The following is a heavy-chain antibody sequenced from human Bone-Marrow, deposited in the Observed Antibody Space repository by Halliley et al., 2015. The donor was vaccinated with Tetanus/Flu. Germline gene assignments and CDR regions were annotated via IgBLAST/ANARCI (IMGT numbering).Heavy chain of an antibody. CDR2: IYYSGGT. V-gene: IGHV4-59*09. D-gene: IGHD3-22*01. J-gene: IGHJ4*02. CDR3: ARGYDSSGYYYGRPHFDY. Sequence: IYYSGGTNYNPPLKNRLPISRATPKTQFSLKLSSVTAADTAVYYCARGYDSSGYYYGRPHFDYWGQGALVIVSS.